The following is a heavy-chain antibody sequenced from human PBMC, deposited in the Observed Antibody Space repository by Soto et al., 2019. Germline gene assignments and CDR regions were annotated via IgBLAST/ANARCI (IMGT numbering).Heavy chain of an antibody. CDR3: ARENYGDFINWFEP. Sequence: GGSLRLSCAASGFTFSSYSMNWVRQAPGKGLEWVSYISSSSSTIYYADSVKGRFTISRDNAKNSLYLQMNSLRDEDTAVYYCARENYGDFINWFEPWGQETLDTVSS. V-gene: IGHV3-48*02. CDR2: ISSSSSTI. CDR1: GFTFSSYS. J-gene: IGHJ5*02. D-gene: IGHD4-17*01.